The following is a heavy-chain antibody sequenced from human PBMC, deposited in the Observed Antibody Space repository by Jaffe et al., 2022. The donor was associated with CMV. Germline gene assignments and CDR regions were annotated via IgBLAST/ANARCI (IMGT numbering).Heavy chain of an antibody. CDR1: GFTFSSYD. V-gene: IGHV3-13*01. J-gene: IGHJ6*02. D-gene: IGHD3-10*01. CDR3: ARDASRIDYYYGSGGMDV. CDR2: IGTAGDT. Sequence: EVQLVESGGGLVQPGGSLRLSCAASGFTFSSYDMHWVRQATGKGLEWVSAIGTAGDTYYPGSVKGRFTISRENAKNSLYLQMNSLRAGDTAVYYCARDASRIDYYYGSGGMDVWGQGTTVTVSS.